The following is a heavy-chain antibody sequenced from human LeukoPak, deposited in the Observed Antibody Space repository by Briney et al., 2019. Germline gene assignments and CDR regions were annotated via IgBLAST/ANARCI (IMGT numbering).Heavy chain of an antibody. CDR2: IKQDGSEK. Sequence: GGSLRLSCAASGFTFDDYGMSWVRQAPGKGLEWVANIKQDGSEKYYVDSVKGRFTISRDNAKNSLYLQMNSLRAEDTAVYYCAREDTMIVVVQSHDAFDIWGQGTMVTVSS. V-gene: IGHV3-7*01. CDR3: AREDTMIVVVQSHDAFDI. D-gene: IGHD3-22*01. CDR1: GFTFDDYG. J-gene: IGHJ3*02.